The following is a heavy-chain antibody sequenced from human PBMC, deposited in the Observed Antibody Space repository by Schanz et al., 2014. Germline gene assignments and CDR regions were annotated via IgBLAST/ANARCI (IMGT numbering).Heavy chain of an antibody. CDR1: GFTVSSNY. J-gene: IGHJ3*01. D-gene: IGHD4-17*01. Sequence: VPLVESGGGLIQPGGSLRLSCVASGFTVSSNYMSWVRQAPGKGLEWVGRIKSKVDGGTTDNAAPVQGRFTISRDDSKNTLHLQMNSLKTEDTAVYYCSTDLTAVDYDAIGLWGQGTMVTVSA. V-gene: IGHV3-15*01. CDR2: IKSKVDGGTT. CDR3: STDLTAVDYDAIGL.